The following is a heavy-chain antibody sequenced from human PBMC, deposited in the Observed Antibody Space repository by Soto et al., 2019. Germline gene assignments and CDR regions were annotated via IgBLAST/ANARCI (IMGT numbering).Heavy chain of an antibody. V-gene: IGHV1-69*01. CDR3: ASQATIKGHVYFDY. CDR1: GGTFSSYA. CDR2: IIPIFGTA. J-gene: IGHJ4*02. D-gene: IGHD5-12*01. Sequence: QVQLVQSGAEVKKPGSSVKVSCKASGGTFSSYAISWVRQAPGQGLEWMGGIIPIFGTANYAQKFQGRVTITADESTSPAYMGVSSLRTEDTAVYYCASQATIKGHVYFDYWGQGTLVTVSS.